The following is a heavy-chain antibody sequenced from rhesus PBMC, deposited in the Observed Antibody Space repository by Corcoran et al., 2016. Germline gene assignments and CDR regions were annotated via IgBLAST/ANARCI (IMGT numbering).Heavy chain of an antibody. V-gene: IGHV4-165*02. CDR3: GRTSGSQTSIFDY. CDR1: GGSISGYD. D-gene: IGHD1-44*02. J-gene: IGHJ4*01. CDR2: IGRSGGGT. Sequence: QVQLQESGTELVKPAETLSITGVVSGGSISGYDWHWSSRSPGKGMEGIVDIGRSGGGTSYNTALGSRVTFSTDTSKNHFFLKLTSVTAADTAMYYCGRTSGSQTSIFDYWGQGVLVTVSS.